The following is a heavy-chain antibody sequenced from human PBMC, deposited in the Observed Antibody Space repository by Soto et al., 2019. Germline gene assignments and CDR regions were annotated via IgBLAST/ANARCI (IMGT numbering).Heavy chain of an antibody. CDR3: ARDSYSSGWSRVYYYYGMDV. CDR1: GFTFSSYW. J-gene: IGHJ6*02. CDR2: TNSDGSST. V-gene: IGHV3-74*01. Sequence: LSLTCAASGFTFSSYWMHWVRQAPRKGLVWVSRTNSDGSSTSYADSVKGRFTISRDNAKNTLYLQMNSLRAEDTAVYYCARDSYSSGWSRVYYYYGMDVWGQGTTVTVSS. D-gene: IGHD6-19*01.